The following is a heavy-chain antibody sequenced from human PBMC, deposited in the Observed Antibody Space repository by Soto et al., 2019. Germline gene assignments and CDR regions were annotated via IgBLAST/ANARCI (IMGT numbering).Heavy chain of an antibody. V-gene: IGHV1-69*13. D-gene: IGHD3-9*01. CDR2: IIPIFGTA. J-gene: IGHJ4*02. Sequence: SVKVSCQASGGTFSRYAISWVRQAPGQRLEWMGGIIPIFGTANYAQKFQGRVTITADETTSTAYVELSSLRSEDTAVYYCSRHVKRGRNQRGLRYFDPFDYWGQGTLVTVSS. CDR1: GGTFSRYA. CDR3: SRHVKRGRNQRGLRYFDPFDY.